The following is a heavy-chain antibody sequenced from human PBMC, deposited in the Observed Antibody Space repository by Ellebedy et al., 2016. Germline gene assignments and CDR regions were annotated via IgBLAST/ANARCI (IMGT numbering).Heavy chain of an antibody. J-gene: IGHJ4*02. CDR3: AREGGEAYCGGDCSPWDY. D-gene: IGHD2-21*02. CDR1: GGTFSSYA. Sequence: SVQVSCXASGGTFSSYAISWVRQAPGQGLEWMGRIIPILGIANYAQKFQGRVTITADKSTSTAYMELRSLRSDDTAVYYCAREGGEAYCGGDCSPWDYWGQGTLVTVSS. V-gene: IGHV1-69*04. CDR2: IIPILGIA.